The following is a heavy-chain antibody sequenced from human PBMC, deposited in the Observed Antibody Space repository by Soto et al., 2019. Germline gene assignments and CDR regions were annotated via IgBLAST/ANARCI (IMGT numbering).Heavy chain of an antibody. V-gene: IGHV1-18*01. D-gene: IGHD3-16*01. CDR1: GYTFAHYG. Sequence: QVQLLQSGGEVKRPGASVRVSCKASGYTFAHYGITWVRQAPGQGLELVGWISVYNGYTNFAQKFRGRVTLTTDTSTTTAYMELRGLLSADTAVYFCARACRYYVGDPDPRAQGTLVTVSS. J-gene: IGHJ5*02. CDR2: ISVYNGYT. CDR3: ARACRYYVGDPDP.